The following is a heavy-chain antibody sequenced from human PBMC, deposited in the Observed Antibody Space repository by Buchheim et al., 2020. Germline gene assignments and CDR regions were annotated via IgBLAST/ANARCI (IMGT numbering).Heavy chain of an antibody. Sequence: EVQLVESGGGLVQPGGSLKLSCAVSGFTFSGSAMHWVRQASGKGLEWVGRIRSKANSCATAYAASVKGRFTISRDDSKNTAYLQMNSLKTEDTAVYYCTVYDSSSGYWGQGTL. CDR2: IRSKANSCAT. CDR3: TVYDSSSGY. V-gene: IGHV3-73*01. CDR1: GFTFSGSA. D-gene: IGHD3-22*01. J-gene: IGHJ4*02.